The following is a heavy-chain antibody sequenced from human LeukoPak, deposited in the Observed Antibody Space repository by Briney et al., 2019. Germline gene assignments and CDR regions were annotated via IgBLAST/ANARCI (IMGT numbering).Heavy chain of an antibody. J-gene: IGHJ6*02. Sequence: GGSLRLSCSASGFSFSRYTMHWVRQAPGKGLEYVSAMSSNGGSTYYADSVKGRFTISRDNSKNTLYLQMSSLRAEDTAVYYCVKEEYYYDSSGYLYYYYYGMDVWGQGTTVTVSS. CDR3: VKEEYYYDSSGYLYYYYYGMDV. CDR2: MSSNGGST. D-gene: IGHD3-22*01. V-gene: IGHV3-64D*09. CDR1: GFSFSRYT.